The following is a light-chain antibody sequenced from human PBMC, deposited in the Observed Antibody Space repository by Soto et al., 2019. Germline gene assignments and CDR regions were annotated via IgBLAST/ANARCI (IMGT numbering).Light chain of an antibody. J-gene: IGKJ1*01. CDR1: QTIGRNY. CDR2: GTS. V-gene: IGKV3-20*01. Sequence: EIVLTQSPGTLSLSPGETATLSCRASQTIGRNYLAWYQQKPGQAPRLLIFGTSTRATGIPDRFSGSGSGTDFTLTISRLEPEDFAVYYCQQYGLSPRTFGRGTKVEIK. CDR3: QQYGLSPRT.